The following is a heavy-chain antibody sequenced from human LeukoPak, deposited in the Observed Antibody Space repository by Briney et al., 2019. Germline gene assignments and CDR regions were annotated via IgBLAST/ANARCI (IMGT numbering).Heavy chain of an antibody. D-gene: IGHD2-15*01. CDR2: IYYSGST. CDR1: GGSISSSSYY. CDR3: ARRYCSGGSCYPDNWFDP. Sequence: SETLSLTCTVSGGSISSSSYYWGWIRQPPGKGLEWIVSIYYSGSTYYNPSLKSPVTISVDTSKNQFSLTLSSVTAADTAVYYCARRYCSGGSCYPDNWFDPWGQGTLVTVSS. V-gene: IGHV4-39*01. J-gene: IGHJ5*02.